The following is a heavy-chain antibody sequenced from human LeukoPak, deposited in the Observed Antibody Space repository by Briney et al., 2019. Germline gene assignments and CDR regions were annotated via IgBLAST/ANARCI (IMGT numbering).Heavy chain of an antibody. D-gene: IGHD3-16*02. V-gene: IGHV4-4*02. CDR1: GGSISSSNW. CDR2: IYHSGST. CDR3: ARGYYDFVWGSYRHMDV. Sequence: SETLSLTCAVSGGSISSSNWWSWVRQPPGKGLEWIGEIYHSGSTYYNPSLKSRVTISVDTSKNQFSLKLSSVTAADTAVYYCARGYYDFVWGSYRHMDVWGKGTTVTVSS. J-gene: IGHJ6*03.